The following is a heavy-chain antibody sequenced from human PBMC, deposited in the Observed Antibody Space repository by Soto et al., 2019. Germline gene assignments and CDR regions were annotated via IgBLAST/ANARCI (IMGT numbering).Heavy chain of an antibody. D-gene: IGHD2-21*02. J-gene: IGHJ4*02. CDR3: ARQRTTVVTQAYFDY. V-gene: IGHV4-39*01. CDR2: IYHSGRT. CDR1: GESISSSSYY. Sequence: SETLSLTCIVSGESISSSSYYWGWIRQPPGKGLEWIGSIYHSGRTYYNPSLKSRVSISIDTSKNQFSLKLSSVTAADTALYYCARQRTTVVTQAYFDYWGQGALVTVS.